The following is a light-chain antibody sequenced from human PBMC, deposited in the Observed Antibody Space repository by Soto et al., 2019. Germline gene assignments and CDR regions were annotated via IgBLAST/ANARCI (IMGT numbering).Light chain of an antibody. V-gene: IGLV2-23*01. CDR3: CSYADSRASPYV. CDR2: DGI. J-gene: IGLJ1*01. Sequence: QSALTQPASVSGSPGQSITISCTGPGSDVGRYILVSWYQQHPGKAPKLIIYDGIKRPSGVSNRFSGSQSGNTASLTISGLQAEDEADYYCCSYADSRASPYVFGTGTKLTVL. CDR1: GSDVGRYIL.